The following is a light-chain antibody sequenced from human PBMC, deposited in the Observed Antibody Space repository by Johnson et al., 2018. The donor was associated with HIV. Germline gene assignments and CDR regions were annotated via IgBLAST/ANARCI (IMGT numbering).Light chain of an antibody. CDR1: SSNIGNNY. J-gene: IGLJ1*01. Sequence: QSALTQPPSVSAAPGQKVTISCSGSSSNIGNNYVSWYQQLPGTAPKLLIYENNKRPSGIPDRFSGSKSGTSATLGITGLQTGDEADYYCGTWDSSLSAGVFGTGTWVTVL. CDR3: GTWDSSLSAGV. V-gene: IGLV1-51*02. CDR2: ENN.